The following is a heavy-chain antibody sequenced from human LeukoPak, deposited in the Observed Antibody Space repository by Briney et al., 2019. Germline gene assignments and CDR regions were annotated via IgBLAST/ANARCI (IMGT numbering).Heavy chain of an antibody. J-gene: IGHJ3*02. CDR2: VYYSGST. CDR1: GGSISSYY. Sequence: SETLSLTCTVSGGSISSYYWSWIRQPPGKGLEWIGYVYYSGSTNYNPSLKSRVTISVDTSKNQFSLRLSSVTAADTAIYHCARDSRTTTAYDIWGQGTMVTVSS. CDR3: ARDSRTTTAYDI. D-gene: IGHD1-1*01. V-gene: IGHV4-59*01.